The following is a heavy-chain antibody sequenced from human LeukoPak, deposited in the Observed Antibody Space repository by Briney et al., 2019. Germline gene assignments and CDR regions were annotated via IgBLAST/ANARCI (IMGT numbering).Heavy chain of an antibody. V-gene: IGHV3-73*01. J-gene: IGHJ6*03. CDR3: TRRGGQWLTSHYYYYYYMDV. CDR2: IRNKANSYAT. CDR1: GFTFSGSS. Sequence: PGRSLRLSCAASGFTFSGSSMHWVRQASGQGLEWVGLIRNKANSYATVYAASVQGRFAISRDDSKNTAYLQMNSLKTEDTAVYYCTRRGGQWLTSHYYYYYYMDVWGKGTTVTVSS. D-gene: IGHD5-12*01.